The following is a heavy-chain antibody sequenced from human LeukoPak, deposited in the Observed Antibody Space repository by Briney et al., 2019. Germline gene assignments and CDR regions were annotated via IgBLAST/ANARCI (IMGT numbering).Heavy chain of an antibody. CDR1: GFTFSSYG. J-gene: IGHJ3*02. V-gene: IGHV3-30*03. Sequence: GGSLSLSCAASGFTFSSYGMHWVRQAPGKGLEWVAVISYNGSNKYYTDSVKGRFTISRDNSKNTLYLQMNSLRAEDTAVYYCAREVAAFDIWGQGTMVTVSS. D-gene: IGHD2-15*01. CDR2: ISYNGSNK. CDR3: AREVAAFDI.